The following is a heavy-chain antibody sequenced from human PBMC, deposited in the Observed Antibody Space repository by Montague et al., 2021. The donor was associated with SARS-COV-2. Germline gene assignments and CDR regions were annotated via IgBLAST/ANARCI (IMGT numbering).Heavy chain of an antibody. D-gene: IGHD3-10*01. CDR2: IYYSGSA. V-gene: IGHV4-39*01. CDR3: ARLESTRGVIIRGAFHI. CDR1: GDSINNSCYY. Sequence: SETLSLTCPVSGDSINNSCYYWGWIRQPPGKGLEWIGTIYYSGSAYYNPSLKSRVTISVDTSKDQFSLKLNSVTATDTAVYYCARLESTRGVIIRGAFHIWGQGTQVTVSS. J-gene: IGHJ4*02.